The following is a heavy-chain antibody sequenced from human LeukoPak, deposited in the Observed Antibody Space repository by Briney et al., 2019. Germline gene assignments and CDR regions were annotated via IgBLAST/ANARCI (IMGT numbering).Heavy chain of an antibody. Sequence: PGGSLRLSCAASGFTFSSYAMSWVRQAPGKGLEWVSAISGSGGSTYYADSVKGRFTISRDNSKNTLYLQMNSLRAEDTAVYYCAGNGIQPWREWYFDYWGQGTLVTVSS. CDR3: AGNGIQPWREWYFDY. CDR2: ISGSGGST. V-gene: IGHV3-23*01. D-gene: IGHD5-18*01. CDR1: GFTFSSYA. J-gene: IGHJ4*02.